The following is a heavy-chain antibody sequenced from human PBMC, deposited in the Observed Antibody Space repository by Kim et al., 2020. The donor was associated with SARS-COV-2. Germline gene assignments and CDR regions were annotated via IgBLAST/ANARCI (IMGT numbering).Heavy chain of an antibody. Sequence: GGSLRLSCAASGFIFSGSAMHWVRRASGKGLEWVGRIRGKADNYATAYAASLKGRFTISRDDSKNTAYLQMNSLKTEDTAVYYCTRHERYSSGWYEGGFDYWGQGTLVTVSS. V-gene: IGHV3-73*01. D-gene: IGHD6-19*01. CDR1: GFIFSGSA. CDR2: IRGKADNYAT. CDR3: TRHERYSSGWYEGGFDY. J-gene: IGHJ4*02.